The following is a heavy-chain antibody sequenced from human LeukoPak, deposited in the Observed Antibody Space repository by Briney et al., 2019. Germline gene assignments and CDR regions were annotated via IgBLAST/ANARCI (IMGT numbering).Heavy chain of an antibody. Sequence: SETLSLTCTVSGGSISSSSYYWGWIRQPPGKGLEWIGSIYYSGSTYYNPSLKSRVTISVDTSKNQFSLKLSSVTAADTAVYYCARDPQRTTVNNWFDPWGQGTLVTVSS. J-gene: IGHJ5*02. CDR1: GGSISSSSYY. V-gene: IGHV4-39*07. D-gene: IGHD4-17*01. CDR2: IYYSGST. CDR3: ARDPQRTTVNNWFDP.